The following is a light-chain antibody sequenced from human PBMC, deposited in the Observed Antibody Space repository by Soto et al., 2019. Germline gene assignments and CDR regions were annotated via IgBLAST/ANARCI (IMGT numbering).Light chain of an antibody. CDR3: QQYGIPRRT. CDR1: QSLSTRS. J-gene: IGKJ1*01. CDR2: EAS. Sequence: EIVLTQSPGTLSLSPGERLTLSCRTSQSLSTRSLAWYQQKPGPAPSLLIYEASTRAPGTPDRFSGSGSGTDFTLTISRLEPEDCAVYYCQQYGIPRRTFG. V-gene: IGKV3-20*01.